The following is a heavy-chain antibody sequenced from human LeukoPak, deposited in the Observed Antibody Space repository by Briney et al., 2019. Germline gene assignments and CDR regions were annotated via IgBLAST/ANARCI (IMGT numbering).Heavy chain of an antibody. V-gene: IGHV3-23*01. CDR1: GFTFSSYA. CDR3: SKAGDTNYYRYGDY. D-gene: IGHD5-18*01. Sequence: GGSLRLSCAASGFTFSSYAMSWVRQAPGKGLEWVSTSNSNGNTYYAGSVKGRFTISRDNAKNTLYLQMNNLRGEDTALYYCSKAGDTNYYRYGDYWGQGTLVTVSS. J-gene: IGHJ4*02. CDR2: SNSNGNT.